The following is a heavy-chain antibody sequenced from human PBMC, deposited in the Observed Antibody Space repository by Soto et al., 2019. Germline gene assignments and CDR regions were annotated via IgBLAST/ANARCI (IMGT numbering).Heavy chain of an antibody. Sequence: QVQMQESGPGLVKSSETLSLTCTVSGGSITSSFWTWIRQPPGKGLEWIGNIYYSGTTNYNPSLKSRVTISVDTSKNQFSLKLTSVTAADTALYYCARDGSGYGWFDPWGQGTLVTVSS. CDR1: GGSITSSF. J-gene: IGHJ5*02. V-gene: IGHV4-59*01. D-gene: IGHD5-18*01. CDR2: IYYSGTT. CDR3: ARDGSGYGWFDP.